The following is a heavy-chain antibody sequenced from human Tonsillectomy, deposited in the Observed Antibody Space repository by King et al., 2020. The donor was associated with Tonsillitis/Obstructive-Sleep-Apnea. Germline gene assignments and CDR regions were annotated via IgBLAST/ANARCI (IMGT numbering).Heavy chain of an antibody. Sequence: VQLVESGGGLIQPGGSLRLSCAASGFPVSSNYMSWVRPAPGKGLEWVSVIYIGGSTYYADSVKGRFTISRDNSKNTLYLQMNSLRAEDTAVYYCASRPYYDSSGYFDAFDIWGQGTMVTVSS. D-gene: IGHD3-22*01. CDR3: ASRPYYDSSGYFDAFDI. CDR2: IYIGGST. CDR1: GFPVSSNY. J-gene: IGHJ3*02. V-gene: IGHV3-53*01.